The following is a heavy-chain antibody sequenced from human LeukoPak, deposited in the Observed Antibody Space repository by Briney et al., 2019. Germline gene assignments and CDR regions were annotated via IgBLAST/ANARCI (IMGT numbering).Heavy chain of an antibody. V-gene: IGHV1-2*02. CDR1: GYTFTGYY. D-gene: IGHD5-24*01. J-gene: IGHJ4*02. Sequence: SMKVSCKASGYTFTGYYMHWVRQAPGQGLEWMGWINPNSGGTNYAQKLQGRVTMTRDTSISTAYMELSRLRSDDTAVYYCARAEMATLNFDYWGQGTLVTVS. CDR3: ARAEMATLNFDY. CDR2: INPNSGGT.